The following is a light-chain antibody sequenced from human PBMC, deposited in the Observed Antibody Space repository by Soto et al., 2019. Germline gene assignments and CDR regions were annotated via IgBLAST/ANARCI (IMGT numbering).Light chain of an antibody. CDR3: QQRSNWPWT. Sequence: EIVLTQSPATLSLSPGERATLSCRASQSVSSYLAWYQQKPGQAPRLLIYDASNRATGIPARFSGSGSGTDFTLTISSLEPKDFAVYYCQQRSNWPWTFVQGTKVEIK. V-gene: IGKV3-11*01. J-gene: IGKJ1*01. CDR1: QSVSSY. CDR2: DAS.